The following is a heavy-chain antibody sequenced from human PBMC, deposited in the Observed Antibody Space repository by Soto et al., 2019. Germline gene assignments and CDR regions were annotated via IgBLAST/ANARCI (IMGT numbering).Heavy chain of an antibody. D-gene: IGHD4-4*01. CDR3: ARVGSMTTVTTDYYYGMDV. J-gene: IGHJ6*02. CDR1: GYAFTSYY. CDR2: INPSSGST. V-gene: IGHV1-46*01. Sequence: ASVKVSCKASGYAFTSYYMHWVRQAPGQGLEWMGIINPSSGSTTYAQKFQGRVTMTRDTSTSTVYMELSSLRSEDTAVYYCARVGSMTTVTTDYYYGMDVWGQGTTVTVSS.